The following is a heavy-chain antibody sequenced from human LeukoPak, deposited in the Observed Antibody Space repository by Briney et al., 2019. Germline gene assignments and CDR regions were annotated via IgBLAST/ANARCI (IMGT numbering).Heavy chain of an antibody. Sequence: GGSLRLSCAASGFTFSSYAMHWVRQAPGKGLEWVAVISYDGSNKYYADSVKGRFTISRDNSKNTLHLQMNSLRAEDTAVYYCASPLENPVLDYWGQGTLVTVSS. CDR2: ISYDGSNK. V-gene: IGHV3-30*04. CDR3: ASPLENPVLDY. J-gene: IGHJ4*02. CDR1: GFTFSSYA.